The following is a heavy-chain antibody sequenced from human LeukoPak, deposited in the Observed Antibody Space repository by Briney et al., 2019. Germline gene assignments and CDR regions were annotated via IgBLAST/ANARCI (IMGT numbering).Heavy chain of an antibody. CDR3: ARGVYDSSGYYIGYYFDY. D-gene: IGHD3-22*01. CDR2: IWYDGSNK. V-gene: IGHV3-33*01. J-gene: IGHJ4*02. Sequence: GRSLRLSCAASGFTFSSYGMHWVRQAPGKGLEWVAVIWYDGSNKYYADSVKGRFTISRDNSKNTLYLQMNSLRAEDTAVYYCARGVYDSSGYYIGYYFDYWGQGTLVTVSS. CDR1: GFTFSSYG.